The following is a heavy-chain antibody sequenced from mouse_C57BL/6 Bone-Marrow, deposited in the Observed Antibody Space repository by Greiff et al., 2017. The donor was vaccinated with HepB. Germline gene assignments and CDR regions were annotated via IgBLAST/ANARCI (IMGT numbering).Heavy chain of an antibody. CDR3: TADNYGWYFDV. D-gene: IGHD1-1*01. V-gene: IGHV6-3*01. J-gene: IGHJ1*03. CDR1: GFTFSNYW. CDR2: IRLKSDNYAT. Sequence: DVMLVESGGGLVQPGGSMKLSCVASGFTFSNYWMNWVRQSPEKGLEWVAQIRLKSDNYATHYAESVKGRFTISRDDSKSSVYLQMNNLRAEDTGIYYCTADNYGWYFDVWGTGTTVTVSS.